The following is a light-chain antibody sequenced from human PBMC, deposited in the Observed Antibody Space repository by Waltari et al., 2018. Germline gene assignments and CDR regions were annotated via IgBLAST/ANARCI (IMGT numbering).Light chain of an antibody. Sequence: ITCRARQSINRWLDWYQQKPGKAPNRLIYRASTLESGVPSRFSGSESGAEFTLTISSLQPDDFATYYCQQYSDDWTFGQGTKVEIK. J-gene: IGKJ1*01. V-gene: IGKV1-5*03. CDR3: QQYSDDWT. CDR1: QSINRW. CDR2: RAS.